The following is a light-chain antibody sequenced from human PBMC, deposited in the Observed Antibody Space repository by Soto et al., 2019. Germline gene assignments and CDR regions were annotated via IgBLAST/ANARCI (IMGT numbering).Light chain of an antibody. J-gene: IGLJ3*02. CDR3: QSYDSSLRGWV. CDR2: GNS. V-gene: IGLV1-40*01. Sequence: QSVLTQPPSVSGVPGQRVTISCTGSSSNIGAGYDVHWYQQLPGTAPKLLIYGNSNRPSGVPDRFSGSKSGTSASLAIPGLKAEDEADYYCQSYDSSLRGWVFGGGTKLTV. CDR1: SSNIGAGYD.